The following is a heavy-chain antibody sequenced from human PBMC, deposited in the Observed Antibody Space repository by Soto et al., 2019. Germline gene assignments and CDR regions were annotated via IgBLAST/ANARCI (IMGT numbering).Heavy chain of an antibody. CDR3: AGAAKSYFDS. J-gene: IGHJ4*02. V-gene: IGHV1-69*06. Sequence: QVQLVQSGAEVKKPGSSVNVSCKASGGTFNTFAISWVRQAPGQGLEYLGGIVPILGPAFYAQRFQGRVTITADKSTNTAYLELTSLSSEDTAVYYCAGAAKSYFDSWGQGTQVTVSS. CDR1: GGTFNTFA. CDR2: IVPILGPA.